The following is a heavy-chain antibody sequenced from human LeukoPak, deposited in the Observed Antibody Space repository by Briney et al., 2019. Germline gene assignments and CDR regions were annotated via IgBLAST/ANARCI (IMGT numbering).Heavy chain of an antibody. J-gene: IGHJ4*02. CDR2: IYYSGST. CDR1: GGSISSYD. V-gene: IGHV4-59*01. D-gene: IGHD2-15*01. Sequence: SETLSLTCTVSGGSISSYDWSWLRQPPGKGLEWIGYIYYSGSTKYSPSLKSRVTISVVTSKNQSSLKLSSVTAADTAVYYCARDECSGGSCYSGYWGQGTLVTVSS. CDR3: ARDECSGGSCYSGY.